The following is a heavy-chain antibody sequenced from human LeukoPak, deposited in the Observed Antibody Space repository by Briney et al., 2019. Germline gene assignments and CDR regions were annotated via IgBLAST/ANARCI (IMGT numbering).Heavy chain of an antibody. D-gene: IGHD6-13*01. CDR1: GFTFSDYY. J-gene: IGHJ4*02. V-gene: IGHV3-23*01. CDR3: AKDGPGSSWYN. Sequence: PGGSLRLSCAASGFTFSDYYMSWIRQAPGKGLEWVSAISGSGGSTYYADSVKGRFTISRDNSKNTLYLQMNSLSADDTAVYYCAKDGPGSSWYNWGQGTLVTVSS. CDR2: ISGSGGST.